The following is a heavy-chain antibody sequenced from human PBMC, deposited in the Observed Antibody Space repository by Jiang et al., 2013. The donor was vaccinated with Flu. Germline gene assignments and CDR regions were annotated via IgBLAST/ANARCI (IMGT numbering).Heavy chain of an antibody. Sequence: EVKKPGASVKVSCKASGYTFTGYYMHWVRQAPGQGLEWMGWINPNSGGTNYAQKFQGWVTMTRDTSISTAYMELSRLRSDDTAVYYCAREIVVVVAATRGGAFDIWGQGTMVTVSS. J-gene: IGHJ3*02. CDR1: GYTFTGYY. CDR2: INPNSGGT. D-gene: IGHD2-15*01. CDR3: AREIVVVVAATRGGAFDI. V-gene: IGHV1-2*04.